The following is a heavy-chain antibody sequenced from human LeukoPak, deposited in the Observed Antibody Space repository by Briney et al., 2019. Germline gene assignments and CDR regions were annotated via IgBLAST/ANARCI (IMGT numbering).Heavy chain of an antibody. J-gene: IGHJ6*03. CDR1: GYTFTDSY. CDR2: INPNSGDP. CDR3: SRSARHCNNGVCFTDYYIDL. D-gene: IGHD2-8*01. Sequence: ASVKVSCKTSGYTFTDSYIHWVRQAPGQGLEWMGRINPNSGDPNYPQKFQGRVTMTRDTSISTAYMEMSSLTSDDTAVYYCSRSARHCNNGVCFTDYYIDLWGKGTTVIVSS. V-gene: IGHV1-2*06.